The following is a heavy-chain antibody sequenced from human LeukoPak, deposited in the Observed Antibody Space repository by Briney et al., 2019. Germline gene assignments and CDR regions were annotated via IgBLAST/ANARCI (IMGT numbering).Heavy chain of an antibody. D-gene: IGHD1-26*01. CDR1: GFTFSSYA. J-gene: IGHJ4*02. Sequence: PGGSLRLSCAASGFTFSSYAMHWVRQAPGKGLEWVAVISYDGSNKYYADSVKGRFTISRDNSKNTLYLQMNSLRAEDTAVYYCAKGGRPGELRPQGTYYFDYWGQGTLVTVSS. CDR3: AKGGRPGELRPQGTYYFDY. V-gene: IGHV3-30-3*01. CDR2: ISYDGSNK.